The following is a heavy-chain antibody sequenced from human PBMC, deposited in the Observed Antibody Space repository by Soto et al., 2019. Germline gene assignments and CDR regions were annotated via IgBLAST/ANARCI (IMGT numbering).Heavy chain of an antibody. Sequence: SVKVSCKASGGTFSSYAISWVRQAPGQGLEWMGGIIPIFGTANYAQKFQGRVTITADESTSTAYMELSSLRSEDTAVYYCARPKYRESQGIDYSGQGALVTVCS. CDR3: ARPKYRESQGIDY. D-gene: IGHD3-16*02. J-gene: IGHJ4*02. CDR2: IIPIFGTA. CDR1: GGTFSSYA. V-gene: IGHV1-69*13.